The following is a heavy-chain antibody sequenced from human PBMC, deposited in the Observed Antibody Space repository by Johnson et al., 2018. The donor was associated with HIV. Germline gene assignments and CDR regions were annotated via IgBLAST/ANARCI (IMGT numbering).Heavy chain of an antibody. D-gene: IGHD6-19*01. V-gene: IGHV3-9*01. Sequence: QLVESGGVVVQPGGSLRLSCAASGFTFDDYAMHWVRQAPGKGLEWVSGISWNSGSIGYADSVKGRFTISRDNAKNSLYLQMNSLRAEDTALYYCAVIAVAGGGAFDIWGQGTMVTVSS. CDR2: ISWNSGSI. J-gene: IGHJ3*02. CDR3: AVIAVAGGGAFDI. CDR1: GFTFDDYA.